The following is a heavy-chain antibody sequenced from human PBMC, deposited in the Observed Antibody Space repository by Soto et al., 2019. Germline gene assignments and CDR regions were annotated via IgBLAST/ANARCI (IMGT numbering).Heavy chain of an antibody. J-gene: IGHJ4*02. CDR2: IYYSGST. Sequence: VSVKXTVPGGSISSGGYYWSWIRQHPGKGLEWIGYIYYSGSTYYNPSLKSRVTISVDTSKNQFSLKLSSVTAADTAVYYCARGGMGHYYDSSGSPADYWGQGTLVTVSS. CDR3: ARGGMGHYYDSSGSPADY. CDR1: GGSISSGGYY. V-gene: IGHV4-31*02. D-gene: IGHD3-22*01.